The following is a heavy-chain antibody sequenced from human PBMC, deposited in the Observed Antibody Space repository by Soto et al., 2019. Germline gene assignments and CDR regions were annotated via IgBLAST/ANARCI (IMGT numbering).Heavy chain of an antibody. V-gene: IGHV4-30-2*01. Sequence: SETLSLTCAVSGGSISSGGYSWSWIRQPPGKGLEWIGYIYHSGSTYYIPSLKSRVTISVDRSMNQFSLKLSSVTAADTAVYYCAGHCGGACSNPSDYWGQGTLVTVSS. J-gene: IGHJ4*02. CDR3: AGHCGGACSNPSDY. CDR2: IYHSGST. CDR1: GGSISSGGYS. D-gene: IGHD2-21*02.